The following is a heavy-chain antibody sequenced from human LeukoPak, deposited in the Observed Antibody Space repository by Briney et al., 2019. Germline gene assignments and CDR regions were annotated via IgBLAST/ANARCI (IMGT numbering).Heavy chain of an antibody. V-gene: IGHV1-2*02. CDR2: INPNSGGT. J-gene: IGHJ4*02. CDR3: ARLRRTTVVTPYFDY. D-gene: IGHD4-23*01. CDR1: GYTFTGYY. Sequence: ASVKVSCKASGYTFTGYYMHWVRQAPGQGLEWMGWINPNSGGTNYAQKFQGRVTMTRDTSISTAYMELSRLRSDDTAVYYCARLRRTTVVTPYFDYWGQGTLVAVSS.